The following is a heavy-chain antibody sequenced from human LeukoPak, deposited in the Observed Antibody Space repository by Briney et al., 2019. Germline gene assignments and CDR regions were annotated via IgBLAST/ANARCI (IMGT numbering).Heavy chain of an antibody. J-gene: IGHJ4*02. V-gene: IGHV3-21*06. CDR3: ARGPFSSSWSEFDY. D-gene: IGHD6-13*01. Sequence: GGSLILSCAASGFTFSDYTLNWVRQAPGKGLEWVSCISGDSRYIYYADSVKGRSTISRDNAQNSLYLHMNSLRAEDTAVYYCARGPFSSSWSEFDYWGQGTLVTVSS. CDR1: GFTFSDYT. CDR2: ISGDSRYI.